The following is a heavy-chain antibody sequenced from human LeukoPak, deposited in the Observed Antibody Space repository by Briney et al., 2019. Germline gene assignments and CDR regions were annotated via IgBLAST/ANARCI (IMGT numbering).Heavy chain of an antibody. Sequence: GGSLRLSCAASGFTFSSYWMSWVRQAPGKGLEWVANIKQDGSEKYYVDSVKGRFTISRDNAKNSLYLQMNSLRAEDTAVYYCARDGRYCSSTSCYYYYYMDVWGKGNTVTVSS. D-gene: IGHD2-2*01. V-gene: IGHV3-7*01. J-gene: IGHJ6*03. CDR3: ARDGRYCSSTSCYYYYYMDV. CDR2: IKQDGSEK. CDR1: GFTFSSYW.